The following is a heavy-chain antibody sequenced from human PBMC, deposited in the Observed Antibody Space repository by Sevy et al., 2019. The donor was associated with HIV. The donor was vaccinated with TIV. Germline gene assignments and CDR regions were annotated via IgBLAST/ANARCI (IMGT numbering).Heavy chain of an antibody. J-gene: IGHJ3*02. Sequence: SETLSLTCAVSGDSINTEGYYWTWIRQHPGKGLEWIGYIYYTGSSHYNPSLESRITMSLDTSKHHFSLKLNSVTAADTAVYYCAGGTEALISAFDIWGQGTMVTVSS. V-gene: IGHV4-31*11. D-gene: IGHD2-15*01. CDR2: IYYTGSS. CDR3: AGGTEALISAFDI. CDR1: GDSINTEGYY.